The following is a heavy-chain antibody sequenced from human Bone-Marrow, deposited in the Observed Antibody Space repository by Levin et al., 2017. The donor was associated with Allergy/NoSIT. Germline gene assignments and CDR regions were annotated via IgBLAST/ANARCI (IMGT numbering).Heavy chain of an antibody. D-gene: IGHD5-12*01. Sequence: GESLKISCTASGFTFGDYAMSWFRQAPGKGLEWVGFIRSKAYGGTTEYAASVKGRFTISRDDSKSIAYLQMNSLKTEDTAVYYCTRVFPIVATIFQYYYYYMDVWGKGTTVTVSS. J-gene: IGHJ6*03. V-gene: IGHV3-49*03. CDR3: TRVFPIVATIFQYYYYYMDV. CDR1: GFTFGDYA. CDR2: IRSKAYGGTT.